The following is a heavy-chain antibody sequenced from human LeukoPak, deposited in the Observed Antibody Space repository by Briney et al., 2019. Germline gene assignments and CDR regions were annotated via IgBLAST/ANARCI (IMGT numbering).Heavy chain of an antibody. V-gene: IGHV3-48*01. CDR3: AKSKRTSGTYSFDF. CDR1: GFTFSTYS. Sequence: PGGSLRLSCAASGFTFSTYSMNWVRQAPGKGLEWVSYISSLSSTIYYADSVKGRFTISRDNAKNSLSLQMNSLRAEDTAVYYCAKSKRTSGTYSFDFWGQGTLVTASS. D-gene: IGHD3-10*01. CDR2: ISSLSSTI. J-gene: IGHJ4*02.